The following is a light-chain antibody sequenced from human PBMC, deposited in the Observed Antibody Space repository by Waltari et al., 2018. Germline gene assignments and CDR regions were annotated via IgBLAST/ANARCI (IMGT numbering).Light chain of an antibody. Sequence: SYELTQPPSVSVSPGQTARITCSGDALPKKYAYWYQQKSGQAPVLVIYEDSKLPSGIPERFSGSSSGTMVTLTINGAQVEDEADYYCYSTDSSANNYVFGIGTKVTVL. CDR1: ALPKKY. CDR3: YSTDSSANNYV. CDR2: EDS. J-gene: IGLJ1*01. V-gene: IGLV3-10*01.